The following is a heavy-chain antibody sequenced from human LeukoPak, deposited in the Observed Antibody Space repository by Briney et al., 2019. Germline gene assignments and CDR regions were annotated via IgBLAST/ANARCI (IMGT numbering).Heavy chain of an antibody. V-gene: IGHV3-9*01. D-gene: IGHD5-18*01. J-gene: IGHJ4*02. Sequence: GGSLRLSCAASGFTFDDYAMHWVRQAPGKGLEWVSGISWNSGDIGYADSVKGRFTISRDNAKNSLYLQMNSLRTEDTALYYCAKDKYSYGFHYFDYWGQGTLVTVSS. CDR2: ISWNSGDI. CDR3: AKDKYSYGFHYFDY. CDR1: GFTFDDYA.